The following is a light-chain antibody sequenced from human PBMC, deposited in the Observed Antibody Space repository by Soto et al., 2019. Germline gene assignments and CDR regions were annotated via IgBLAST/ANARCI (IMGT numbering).Light chain of an antibody. CDR1: QSVSSN. Sequence: EIVMTQSPATLSVSPGERATLSCRASQSVSSNLAWYQQKPGQAPSLLIYGASTRATGIPARFSGSGSGTEFTLTIRSLQAEDFAVYYCHQYNNWPPMAFGQGTKVEIK. J-gene: IGKJ1*01. V-gene: IGKV3-15*01. CDR2: GAS. CDR3: HQYNNWPPMA.